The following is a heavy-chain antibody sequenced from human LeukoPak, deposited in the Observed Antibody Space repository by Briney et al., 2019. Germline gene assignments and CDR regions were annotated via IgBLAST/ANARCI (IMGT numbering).Heavy chain of an antibody. CDR2: MYYSGST. D-gene: IGHD2-8*01. J-gene: IGHJ4*02. Sequence: SETLSLTCTVSGGSISSGYWSWVRQPPGKGLEWIGYMYYSGSTNFNPSLKSRVTISVDTSKNQFSLKLSSVTAADTAVYYCARAAARYCTTSVCYTYRAPYCDYWGQGTLVTVSS. CDR3: ARAAARYCTTSVCYTYRAPYCDY. V-gene: IGHV4-59*01. CDR1: GGSISSGY.